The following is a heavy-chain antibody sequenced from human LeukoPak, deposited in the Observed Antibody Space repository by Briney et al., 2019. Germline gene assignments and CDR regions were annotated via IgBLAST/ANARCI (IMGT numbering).Heavy chain of an antibody. CDR1: GYTFISYG. CDR2: ISAYNGNT. CDR3: ARLSDSPPPRGYSYGLWYFDL. J-gene: IGHJ2*01. V-gene: IGHV1-18*01. Sequence: LWASVKVSCKASGYTFISYGISWVRQAPGQGLEWMGWISAYNGNTNYAQKLQGRVTMTTDTSTSTAYMELRSLRSDDTAVYYCARLSDSPPPRGYSYGLWYFDLWGRGTLVTVSS. D-gene: IGHD5-18*01.